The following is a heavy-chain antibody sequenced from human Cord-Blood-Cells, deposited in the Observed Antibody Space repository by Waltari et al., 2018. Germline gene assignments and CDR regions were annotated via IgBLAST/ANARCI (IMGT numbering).Heavy chain of an antibody. CDR2: IIPILGIA. D-gene: IGHD3-22*01. Sequence: QVQLVQSGAEVKKPGSSVKVSCKASGGTFSSYAISWVRQAPGQGLEWMGRIIPILGIANYAQKFQGRVTITADKSTSTAYMELSSLRSEDTAEYYCARVSSGDSSGYYYYFDYWGQGTLVTVSS. CDR3: ARVSSGDSSGYYYYFDY. V-gene: IGHV1-69*09. CDR1: GGTFSSYA. J-gene: IGHJ4*02.